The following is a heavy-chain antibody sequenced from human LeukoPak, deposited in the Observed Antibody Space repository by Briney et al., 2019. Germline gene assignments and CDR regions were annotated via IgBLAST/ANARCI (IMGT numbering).Heavy chain of an antibody. Sequence: SETLSLTCTVSGGSISSFYWSWIRQPPGKGLEWIGYIYYTGSTNYNSSLESRVTISVDTSKNQFSLNLSSVTAADTAMYYCARAVLATKSEHWFDSWGQGTLVTVSS. CDR2: IYYTGST. V-gene: IGHV4-59*01. D-gene: IGHD2-8*01. J-gene: IGHJ5*01. CDR3: ARAVLATKSEHWFDS. CDR1: GGSISSFY.